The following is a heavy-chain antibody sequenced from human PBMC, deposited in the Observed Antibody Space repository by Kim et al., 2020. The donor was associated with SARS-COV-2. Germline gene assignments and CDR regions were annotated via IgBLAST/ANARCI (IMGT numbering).Heavy chain of an antibody. J-gene: IGHJ2*01. D-gene: IGHD3-3*01. Sequence: SETLSLTCTVSGGSISSYYWSWIRQPPGKGLEWIGYIYYSGSTNYNPSLKSRVTISVDTSKNTFSLKLSSVTAADTAVYYCARDHREWLQYTANWYFDLWGRGTLVTVSS. CDR1: GGSISSYY. CDR3: ARDHREWLQYTANWYFDL. CDR2: IYYSGST. V-gene: IGHV4-59*01.